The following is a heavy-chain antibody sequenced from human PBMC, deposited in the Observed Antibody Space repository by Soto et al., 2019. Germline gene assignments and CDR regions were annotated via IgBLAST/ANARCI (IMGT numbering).Heavy chain of an antibody. CDR1: GGSISSGGYY. V-gene: IGHV4-39*01. CDR2: IYFSGST. J-gene: IGHJ4*02. CDR3: ARHRAVAGLDY. D-gene: IGHD6-19*01. Sequence: SETLSLTCTVSGGSISSGGYYWSWIRQPPGKDLEWIGNIYFSGSTYYNPSLNSRVTLSIDTSKNHFSLKLTTVTAADTAMYYCARHRAVAGLDYWGQGTLVTVSS.